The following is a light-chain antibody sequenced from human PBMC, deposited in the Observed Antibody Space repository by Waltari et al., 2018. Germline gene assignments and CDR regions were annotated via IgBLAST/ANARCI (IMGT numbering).Light chain of an antibody. CDR2: DNK. CDR3: STWDDTLYEAV. Sequence: QSVLTQPPSVSAAPGQKVTISCSGSISNLGNYYVSWYHQVPGAPPQLLIYDNKKRPSGIHHRFSESKSVPLATLAITGLPFGDEAVSYCSTWDDTLYEAVFGGGPRLTVL. V-gene: IGLV1-51*01. CDR1: ISNLGNYY. J-gene: IGLJ2*01.